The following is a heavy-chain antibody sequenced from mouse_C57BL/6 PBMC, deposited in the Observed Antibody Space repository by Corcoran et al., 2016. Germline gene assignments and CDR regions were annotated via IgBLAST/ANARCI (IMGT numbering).Heavy chain of an antibody. CDR2: IDPANGYT. Sequence: EVQLQQSVAELVRPGASVKLSCITSGFNIKNTFMHWVKQRPEQGLEWIGKIDPANGYTKYAPTFQDKATITADTSSNTAYLQLSSLTSEDTAIYYCARGHYANPYWYFDVWRTGTTVTVSA. D-gene: IGHD2-1*01. V-gene: IGHV14-3*01. CDR3: ARGHYANPYWYFDV. J-gene: IGHJ1*03. CDR1: GFNIKNTF.